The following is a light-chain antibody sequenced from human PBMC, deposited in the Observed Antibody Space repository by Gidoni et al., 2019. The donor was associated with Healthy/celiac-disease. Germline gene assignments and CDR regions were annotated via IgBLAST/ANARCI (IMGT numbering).Light chain of an antibody. Sequence: DIQMTQSPSSLSASVGDRVTITCQASQDISNYLNWYQPKPGKAPKLLIYDASNLETGVPSRFSGSGSGTDFTFTISSLQPEDIATYYCQQYDNRPFTFXPXTKVDIK. CDR1: QDISNY. J-gene: IGKJ3*01. CDR3: QQYDNRPFT. V-gene: IGKV1-33*01. CDR2: DAS.